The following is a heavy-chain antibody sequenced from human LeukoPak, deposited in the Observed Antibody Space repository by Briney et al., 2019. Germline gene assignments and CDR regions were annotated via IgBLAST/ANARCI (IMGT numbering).Heavy chain of an antibody. CDR2: LNSDGSST. CDR1: GFTFSSYW. Sequence: GGSLRLSCAASGFTFSSYWMHWVRQAPGKGLVWVSCLNSDGSSTRYADSVRGRFTISRDNAKNTLYLQTNSLRAEDTAVYYCATGNYHAFDIWGQGTMVTVSS. J-gene: IGHJ3*02. V-gene: IGHV3-74*01. CDR3: ATGNYHAFDI. D-gene: IGHD1-7*01.